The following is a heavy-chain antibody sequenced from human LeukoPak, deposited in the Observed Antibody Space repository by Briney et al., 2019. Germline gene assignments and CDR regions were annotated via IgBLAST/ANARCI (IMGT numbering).Heavy chain of an antibody. CDR1: GFTFSSYG. CDR3: ARDVGYGFRSSWIDN. Sequence: PGGSLRLSCAASGFTFSSYGMHWVRQAPGKGLEWVSGISWNSGYTGYADSVKGRITISRDNAKNSVYLQINSLKAEDTALYYCARDVGYGFRSSWIDNWGQGILVTVSS. J-gene: IGHJ4*03. D-gene: IGHD6-13*01. V-gene: IGHV3-9*01. CDR2: ISWNSGYT.